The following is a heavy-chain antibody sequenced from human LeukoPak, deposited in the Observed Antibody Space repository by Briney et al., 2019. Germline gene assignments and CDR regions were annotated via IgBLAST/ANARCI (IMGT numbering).Heavy chain of an antibody. CDR3: ARDSGWLRYHD. D-gene: IGHD5-12*01. CDR1: EFSVGSNY. V-gene: IGHV3-53*01. J-gene: IGHJ4*02. Sequence: GGSLRLSCAASEFSVGSNYMTWVGQAAGRGLEWVSLIYSVGSTYYAGSVKGRFTISRDNSKNMVYLQMDSLRAEDTALYYCARDSGWLRYHDWGQGALVTVSS. CDR2: IYSVGST.